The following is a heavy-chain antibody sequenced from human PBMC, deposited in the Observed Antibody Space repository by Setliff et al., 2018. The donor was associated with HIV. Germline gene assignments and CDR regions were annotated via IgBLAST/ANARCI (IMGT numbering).Heavy chain of an antibody. D-gene: IGHD6-13*01. V-gene: IGHV1-18*01. CDR3: ARGFSRWYGAFDM. Sequence: ASVKVSCKASGYNFNSFGINWVRQAPGQGLEWMGWISTYNGRTDYVQKLQDRVTMTTDTYTSTAYMDLRSLISDDTAVYYCARGFSRWYGAFDMWGQGTLVTVSS. CDR1: GYNFNSFG. J-gene: IGHJ3*02. CDR2: ISTYNGRT.